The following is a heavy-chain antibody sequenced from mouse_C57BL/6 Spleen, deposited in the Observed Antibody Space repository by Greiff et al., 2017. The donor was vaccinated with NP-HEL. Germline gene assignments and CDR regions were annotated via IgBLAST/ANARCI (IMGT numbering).Heavy chain of an antibody. CDR2: LRSKSSNYAT. J-gene: IGHJ1*03. CDR3: VRARDYDGYFDV. D-gene: IGHD2-4*01. V-gene: IGHV10-3*01. CDR1: GFTFNTYA. Sequence: DVKLVESGGGLVQPKGSLKLSCAASGFTFNTYAMHWVRQAPGKGLEWVARLRSKSSNYATYYADSVKDRFTISRDDSQSMLYLQMNNLKTEDTAMYYCVRARDYDGYFDVWGTGTTVTVSS.